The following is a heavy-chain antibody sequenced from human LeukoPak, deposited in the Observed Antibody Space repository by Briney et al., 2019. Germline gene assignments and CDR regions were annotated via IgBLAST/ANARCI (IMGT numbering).Heavy chain of an antibody. Sequence: SQTLSLTCTVSGGPISSYYWSWIRQPPGKGLEWIGYIYYTGSTNYNPSLKSRVTISLDTSKNQFSLRLSSVTAADTAVFYCARYGSGSLGAFDIWGQGTLVTVSS. CDR3: ARYGSGSLGAFDI. V-gene: IGHV4-59*01. J-gene: IGHJ3*02. CDR1: GGPISSYY. CDR2: IYYTGST. D-gene: IGHD3-10*01.